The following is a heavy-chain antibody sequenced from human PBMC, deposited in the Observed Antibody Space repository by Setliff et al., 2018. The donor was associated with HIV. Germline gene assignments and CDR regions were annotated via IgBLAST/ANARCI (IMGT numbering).Heavy chain of an antibody. V-gene: IGHV1-69*05. CDR1: GYTFTSHY. CDR3: ARVAHSSSYHYYGMDV. J-gene: IGHJ6*02. CDR2: IIPIFGTA. Sequence: SVKVSCKASGYTFTSHYIHWVRQAPGQGLEWMGGIIPIFGTANYAQKFQGRVTITTDESRTTSYMELSSLRFEDTAVYFCARVAHSSSYHYYGMDVWGQGTTVTVSS. D-gene: IGHD6-19*01.